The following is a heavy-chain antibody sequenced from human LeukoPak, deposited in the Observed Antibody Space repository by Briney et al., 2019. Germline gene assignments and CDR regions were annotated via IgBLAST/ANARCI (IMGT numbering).Heavy chain of an antibody. V-gene: IGHV4-4*09. Sequence: SETLSLTCTVSGGSISSYYWSWIRQPPGKGLEWIGYIYATGSTNYNPSLKSRVTISVDTSKYQFSLNLRSVTAADTAVYYCARHGSARSPLGPWGQGTLVTVSS. CDR1: GGSISSYY. CDR2: IYATGST. CDR3: ARHGSARSPLGP. J-gene: IGHJ5*02. D-gene: IGHD3-10*01.